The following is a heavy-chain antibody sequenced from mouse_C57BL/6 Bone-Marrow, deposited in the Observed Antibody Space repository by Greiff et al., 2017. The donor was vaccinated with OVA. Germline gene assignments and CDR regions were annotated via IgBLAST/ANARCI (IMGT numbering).Heavy chain of an antibody. CDR3: ARDEGFPV. CDR2: ISYDGSN. V-gene: IGHV3-6*01. J-gene: IGHJ1*03. Sequence: EVKLMESGPGLVKPSQSLSLTCSVTGYSITSGYYWNWIRQFPGNKLEWMGYISYDGSNNYNPSLKNRISITRDTSKNQFFLKLNSVTTEDTATYYCARDEGFPVWGTGTTVTVSS. CDR1: GYSITSGYY.